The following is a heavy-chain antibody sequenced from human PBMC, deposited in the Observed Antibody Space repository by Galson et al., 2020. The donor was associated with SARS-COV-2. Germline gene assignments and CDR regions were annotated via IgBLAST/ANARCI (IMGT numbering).Heavy chain of an antibody. CDR1: GFTFSSYA. V-gene: IGHV3-23*01. CDR2: ISGSGGST. CDR3: AKLHLRITIFGVVIIEGFDY. D-gene: IGHD3-3*01. Sequence: GESLKISCAASGFTFSSYAMSWVRQAPGKGLEWVSAISGSGGSTYYADSVKGRFTISRDNSKNTLYLQMNSLRAEDTAVYYCAKLHLRITIFGVVIIEGFDYWGQGTLVTVSS. J-gene: IGHJ4*02.